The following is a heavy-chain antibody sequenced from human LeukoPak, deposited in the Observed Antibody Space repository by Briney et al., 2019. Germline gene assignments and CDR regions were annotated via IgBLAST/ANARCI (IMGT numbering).Heavy chain of an antibody. CDR2: ISYDGSGQ. CDR1: GFTFSSYA. J-gene: IGHJ4*02. CDR3: ARANRPFHTSGWYKDY. Sequence: GGSLRLSCAASGFTFSSYAMHWVRQAPGKGLEGVSLISYDGSGQYYTESVKGRFTISRDNSKNTLYLQVNSLRVEDTAVYYCARANRPFHTSGWYKDYWGQGTLVTVSS. D-gene: IGHD6-19*01. V-gene: IGHV3-30-3*01.